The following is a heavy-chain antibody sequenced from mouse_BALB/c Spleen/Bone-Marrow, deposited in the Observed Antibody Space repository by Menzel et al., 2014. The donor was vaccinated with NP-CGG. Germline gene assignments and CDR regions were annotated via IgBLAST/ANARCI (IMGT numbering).Heavy chain of an antibody. CDR1: GFNIKDTY. Sequence: EVQLQQSGAELVKPGASVKLSCTASGFNIKDTYMHWVKQRPEQGLEWIGRIDPANGNTKYDPKFQGKAPITADTSSNTAYLQLSSLTSEDTAVYYCAGGGSSYGKYFDVWGAGTTVTVSS. CDR2: IDPANGNT. D-gene: IGHD1-1*01. J-gene: IGHJ1*01. V-gene: IGHV14-3*02. CDR3: AGGGSSYGKYFDV.